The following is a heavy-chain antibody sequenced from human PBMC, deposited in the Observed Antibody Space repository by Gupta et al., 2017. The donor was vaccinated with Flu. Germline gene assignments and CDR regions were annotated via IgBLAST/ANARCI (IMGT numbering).Heavy chain of an antibody. CDR1: GFTFSSYG. V-gene: IGHV3-33*01. J-gene: IGHJ6*02. Sequence: QLQLVESAVGVVQPGRSLRLSCASSGFTFSSYGMHWARQAPGTGLEWVAVIWYDGINKYYADSEKGRFTISRDNSKNTLYLQMTSLGAEDTAVYYCASLYYDSSGYYRGNYGMDVWGQGTRVTVS. CDR2: IWYDGINK. CDR3: ASLYYDSSGYYRGNYGMDV. D-gene: IGHD3-22*01.